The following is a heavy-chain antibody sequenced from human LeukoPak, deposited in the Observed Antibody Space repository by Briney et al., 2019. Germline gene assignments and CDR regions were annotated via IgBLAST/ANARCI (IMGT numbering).Heavy chain of an antibody. CDR1: GGSISSSSYY. Sequence: SETLSLTCTVSGGSISSSSYYWGWIRQPPGKGLEWIGSIYYSGSTYYNPSLKSRVTISVDTSKNQFSLKLSSVTAADTAVYYCARAAGDTAMDDAFDIWGQGTMVTVSS. V-gene: IGHV4-39*07. D-gene: IGHD5-18*01. CDR3: ARAAGDTAMDDAFDI. CDR2: IYYSGST. J-gene: IGHJ3*02.